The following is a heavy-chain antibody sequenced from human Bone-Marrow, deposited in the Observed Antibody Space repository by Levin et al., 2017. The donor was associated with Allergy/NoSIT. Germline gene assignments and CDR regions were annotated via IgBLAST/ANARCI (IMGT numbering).Heavy chain of an antibody. CDR1: GFPFSSHA. J-gene: IGHJ3*02. V-gene: IGHV3-23*01. D-gene: IGHD2-15*01. Sequence: GASVKVSCAASGFPFSSHAMSWVRQAPGKGLEWVSGITGSGGNTYYADSVKGRFTISRDKSRDTLYLEMNSLRAEETAVYYCAKSTTCSASTCYRREAFDIWGQGTMVTVSS. CDR3: AKSTTCSASTCYRREAFDI. CDR2: ITGSGGNT.